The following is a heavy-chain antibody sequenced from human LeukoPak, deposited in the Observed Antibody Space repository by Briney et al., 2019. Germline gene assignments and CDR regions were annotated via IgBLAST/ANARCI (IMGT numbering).Heavy chain of an antibody. CDR1: GFIYSDAW. V-gene: IGHV3-23*01. D-gene: IGHD3-3*01. CDR2: VRGSGTAT. J-gene: IGHJ4*02. Sequence: PGGAPRLSFGGSGFIYSDAWMSGVRQAPGKGLEWVSAVRGSGTATYYADSVKGRFTISRDNSDNTLYLQMNSLRAEDTAIYYCAKTSRRDSTYDSPFDYWGQGTVVTVSS. CDR3: AKTSRRDSTYDSPFDY.